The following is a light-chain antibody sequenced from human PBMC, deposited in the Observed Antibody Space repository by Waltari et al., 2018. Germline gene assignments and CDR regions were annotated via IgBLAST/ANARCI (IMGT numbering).Light chain of an antibody. V-gene: IGKV2-28*01. CDR2: MGS. Sequence: DIVMTQSPLSLSVTPGEPVSISCRSTLSLLHINGYNYLDWYLQKPGQSPHLLIYMGSQRASGVPDRFSGNGSGTNFTLTISRVEAEDVGIYYCLQALQSPLSFGGGTKVEIK. CDR1: LSLLHINGYNY. J-gene: IGKJ4*01. CDR3: LQALQSPLS.